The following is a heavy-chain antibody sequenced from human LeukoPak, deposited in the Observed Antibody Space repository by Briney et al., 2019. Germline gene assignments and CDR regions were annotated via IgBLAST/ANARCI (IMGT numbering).Heavy chain of an antibody. Sequence: SETLSLTCAVYGGSFSGYYWSWIRQPPGKGLEWIGEINHSGSTNYNPSLKSRVTISVDTSKNQFSLKLSSVTAADTAVYYCASLGSYSLHYWGQGTLVTVSS. J-gene: IGHJ4*02. CDR2: INHSGST. CDR3: ASLGSYSLHY. D-gene: IGHD1-26*01. V-gene: IGHV4-34*01. CDR1: GGSFSGYY.